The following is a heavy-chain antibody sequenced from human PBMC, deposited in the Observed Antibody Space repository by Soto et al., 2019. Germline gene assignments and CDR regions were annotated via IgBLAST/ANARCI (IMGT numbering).Heavy chain of an antibody. CDR2: ISLYSDGT. J-gene: IGHJ5*02. CDR1: GYTFSNYG. Sequence: PPASVKVSCKTSGYTFSNYGITWVRQAPGQPLEWLGWISLYSDGTNYAQKFQGRVSMTTDTSTTTAYMELRSLRSDDTAVYYCARVVPGAEAWFGPWGQGTLVTVSS. CDR3: ARVVPGAEAWFGP. D-gene: IGHD2-2*01. V-gene: IGHV1-18*01.